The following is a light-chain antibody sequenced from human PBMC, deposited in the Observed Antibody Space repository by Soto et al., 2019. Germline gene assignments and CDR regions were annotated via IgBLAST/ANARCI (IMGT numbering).Light chain of an antibody. Sequence: QSALTQPASVSGSPGQSITISCTGTSSDIGGYNYVSWYQQHPGKAPKLMISEVSNRPSGVSNRFSGSKSGNTASLTISVLQAEDEADYYCSSYTSSIPVVFGGGTKLTVL. V-gene: IGLV2-14*01. CDR1: SSDIGGYNY. CDR3: SSYTSSIPVV. CDR2: EVS. J-gene: IGLJ2*01.